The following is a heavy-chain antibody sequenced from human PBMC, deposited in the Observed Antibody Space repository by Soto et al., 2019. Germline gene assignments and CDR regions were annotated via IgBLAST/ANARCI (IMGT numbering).Heavy chain of an antibody. D-gene: IGHD3-22*01. CDR2: IYHSGST. CDR1: GGSISNYY. J-gene: IGHJ4*02. V-gene: IGHV4-59*01. Sequence: SETLSLTCTVSGGSISNYYWSWIRQPPGKGLEWIGYIYHSGSTKYNPSLKSRVTISIDPSKNQFSLKLSSVTAVDTAVYYCAREYNYDSSGIGFDSWGQGTLVTVSS. CDR3: AREYNYDSSGIGFDS.